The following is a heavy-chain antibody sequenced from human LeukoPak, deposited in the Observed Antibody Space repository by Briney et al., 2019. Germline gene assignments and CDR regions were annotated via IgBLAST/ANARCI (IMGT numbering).Heavy chain of an antibody. J-gene: IGHJ3*02. D-gene: IGHD3-22*01. CDR2: IYYSGST. Sequence: PSETLSLTCTVSGGSISSYYWSWIRQPPGKGLEWIGYIYYSGSTNYNPSLKSRVTISVDTSKNQFSLKLSSVTAADAAVYYCARVGRKRITMIPTLDAFDIWGQGTMVTVSS. CDR1: GGSISSYY. V-gene: IGHV4-59*01. CDR3: ARVGRKRITMIPTLDAFDI.